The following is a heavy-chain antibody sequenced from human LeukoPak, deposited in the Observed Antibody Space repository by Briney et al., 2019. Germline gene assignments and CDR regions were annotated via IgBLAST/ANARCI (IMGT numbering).Heavy chain of an antibody. CDR3: ASLGGDIVVVPAASFDX. D-gene: IGHD2-2*01. V-gene: IGHV3-7*01. Sequence: PGGSLRLSCAASGFTFSSYWMSWVRQAPGKGLEWVANIKQDGSEKYYVDSVKGRFTISRDNAKNSLYLQMNSLRAEDTAVYYCASLGGDIVVVPAASFDXWGQGTMVTV. J-gene: IGHJ3*02. CDR1: GFTFSSYW. CDR2: IKQDGSEK.